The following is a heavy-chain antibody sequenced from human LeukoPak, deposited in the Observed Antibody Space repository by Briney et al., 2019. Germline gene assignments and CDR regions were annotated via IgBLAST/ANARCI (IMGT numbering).Heavy chain of an antibody. D-gene: IGHD3-3*01. CDR1: GGTFSSYA. V-gene: IGHV1-69*13. CDR2: IIPIFGTA. Sequence: ASVKVSCKASGGTFSSYAISWVRQAPGQGLEWMGGIIPIFGTANYAQKFQGRVTITADESTSTAYMELSSLRSEDTAVYYCASVYYDFWSGYYMGVWGKGTTVTVSS. J-gene: IGHJ6*03. CDR3: ASVYYDFWSGYYMGV.